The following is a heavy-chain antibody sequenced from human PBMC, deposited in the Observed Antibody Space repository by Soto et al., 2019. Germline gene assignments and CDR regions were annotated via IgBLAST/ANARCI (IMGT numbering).Heavy chain of an antibody. CDR2: ISGSGGST. CDR1: GFTFSSYA. D-gene: IGHD2-15*01. V-gene: IGHV3-23*01. CDR3: AKGECSGGSCLTGYYYYMDV. Sequence: EVQLLESGGGLVQPGGSLRLSCAASGFTFSSYAMSWVRQAPGKGLEWVSAISGSGGSTYYADSVKGRFTTSRDNSKNTLYLQMNSLRAEDTAVYYCAKGECSGGSCLTGYYYYMDVWGKGTTVTVSS. J-gene: IGHJ6*03.